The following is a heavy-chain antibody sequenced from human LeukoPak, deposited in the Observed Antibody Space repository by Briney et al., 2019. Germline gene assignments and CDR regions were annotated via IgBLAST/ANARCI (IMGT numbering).Heavy chain of an antibody. CDR3: ARDGGFGFLAAFDI. V-gene: IGHV3-48*02. CDR1: GFTFSSYS. CDR2: ISGSGSVS. Sequence: GGSLRLSCAASGFTFSSYSMNWVRQAPGKGLEWVSYISGSGSVSYYEDSVKGRFTISRDNAKNSLYLQMNSLRDEDTALYYCARDGGFGFLAAFDIWGQGTMVTVSS. D-gene: IGHD3-10*01. J-gene: IGHJ3*02.